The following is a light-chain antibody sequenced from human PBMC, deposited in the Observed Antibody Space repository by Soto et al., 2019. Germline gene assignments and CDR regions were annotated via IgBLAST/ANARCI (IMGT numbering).Light chain of an antibody. Sequence: DIQMTQSPSTLSASVGDRVTITCRASQTVERWLAWYQQKPGKAPNLVISDVSSLERGVPSRFSGSGSGTEFTLTISGLQPDDFETYYCQQYKDSVWTLGQGTKVDIK. V-gene: IGKV1-5*01. CDR1: QTVERW. CDR3: QQYKDSVWT. CDR2: DVS. J-gene: IGKJ1*01.